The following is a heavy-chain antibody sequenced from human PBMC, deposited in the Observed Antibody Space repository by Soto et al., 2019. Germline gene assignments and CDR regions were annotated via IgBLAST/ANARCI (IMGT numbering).Heavy chain of an antibody. CDR1: GFTFSSYA. J-gene: IGHJ6*02. CDR2: ISGSGGST. V-gene: IGHV3-23*01. CDR3: AKIFRGNPDYGMDV. Sequence: PGGSLRLSCAASGFTFSSYAVSWVRQAPGKGLEWVSAISGSGGSTYYADSVKGRSTISRDNSKNTLYLQMNSLRAEDTAVYYCAKIFRGNPDYGMDVWGQGTTVTVSS. D-gene: IGHD3-3*01.